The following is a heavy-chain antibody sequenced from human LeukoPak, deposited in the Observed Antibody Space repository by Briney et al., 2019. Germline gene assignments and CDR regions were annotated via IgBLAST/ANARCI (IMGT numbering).Heavy chain of an antibody. J-gene: IGHJ4*02. V-gene: IGHV3-21*01. D-gene: IGHD2-2*01. CDR2: ISSSSSYI. CDR3: ARDGPYCSSTSCYGVSGNTYYFDY. Sequence: GGSLRLSCAASGFTFSSYSMNWVRQAPGKGLEWVSSISSSSSYIYYADSVKGRFTISRDNAKNSLYLQVNSLRAEDTAVYYCARDGPYCSSTSCYGVSGNTYYFDYWGQGTLVTVSS. CDR1: GFTFSSYS.